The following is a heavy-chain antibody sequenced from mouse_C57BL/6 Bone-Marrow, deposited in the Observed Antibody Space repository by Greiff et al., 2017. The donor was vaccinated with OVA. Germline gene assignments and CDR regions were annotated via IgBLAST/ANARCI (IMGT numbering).Heavy chain of an antibody. Sequence: VQLQQSGAELVRPGTSVKMSCKASGYTFTNYWIGWAKQRPGHGLEWIGDIYPGGGYTNYNEKFKGKATLTADKSSSTAYMQFSSLTSEDSAIYYCARRGVTTKETWFAYWGQGTLVTVSA. CDR3: ARRGVTTKETWFAY. V-gene: IGHV1-63*01. CDR1: GYTFTNYW. D-gene: IGHD2-2*01. J-gene: IGHJ3*01. CDR2: IYPGGGYT.